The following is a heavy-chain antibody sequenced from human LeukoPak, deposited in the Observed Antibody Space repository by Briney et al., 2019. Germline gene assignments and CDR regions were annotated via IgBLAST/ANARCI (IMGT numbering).Heavy chain of an antibody. Sequence: GGSLRLSCAASGFSVSSNYMTWVRQAPGKGLEWVSVMYSSGSTYYADSVKGRFTISRHNSKNTLYLQMNSLRAEDTAVYYCARGGDYDYVWGSYPDWGQGTLVTVSS. CDR3: ARGGDYDYVWGSYPD. CDR2: MYSSGST. J-gene: IGHJ4*02. CDR1: GFSVSSNY. D-gene: IGHD3-16*02. V-gene: IGHV3-53*04.